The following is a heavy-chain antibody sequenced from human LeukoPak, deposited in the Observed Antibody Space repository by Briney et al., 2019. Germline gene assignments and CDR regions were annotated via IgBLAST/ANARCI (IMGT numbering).Heavy chain of an antibody. CDR1: GYSFTSYW. CDR3: ANSLGYCGNPDEAFDI. V-gene: IGHV5-51*01. D-gene: IGHD4-23*01. CDR2: IYPGDSDT. Sequence: GESLKISCKSSGYSFTSYWIGWVRQMPGKGLEWMGMIYPGDSDTRYSPSFQGQVTISADKSISTAYLQWSSLKASDTAMYYCANSLGYCGNPDEAFDIWGQGTMVTVSS. J-gene: IGHJ3*02.